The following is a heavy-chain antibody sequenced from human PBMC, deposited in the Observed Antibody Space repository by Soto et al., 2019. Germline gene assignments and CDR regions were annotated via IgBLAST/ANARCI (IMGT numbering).Heavy chain of an antibody. Sequence: QVQLQESGPGLVKPSETLSLTCTVSGGSINNYYWSWIRQPPGKGLEWIGYIHYSGSTNYNPSLESRATISVDTSKNQFSLTLNSVTAADTAVYFCARLTSCQIPNNYYWYIHVWGKGSTVIVSS. CDR1: GGSINNYY. CDR2: IHYSGST. V-gene: IGHV4-59*08. CDR3: ARLTSCQIPNNYYWYIHV. J-gene: IGHJ6*03. D-gene: IGHD2-21*01.